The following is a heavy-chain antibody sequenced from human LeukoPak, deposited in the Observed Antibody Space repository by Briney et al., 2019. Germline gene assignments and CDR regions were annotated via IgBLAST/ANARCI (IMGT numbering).Heavy chain of an antibody. D-gene: IGHD2-15*01. J-gene: IGHJ4*02. V-gene: IGHV3-23*01. Sequence: GGSLRLSCAASGFTFSGYAMSWVRQVPGKGLEWVSSISGSGDTTNYADSVKGRFTISRDNSKNTLFLQMNSLRADDTVAYYCAKGRVVPAALLDYWGQGTLVTVSS. CDR2: ISGSGDTT. CDR1: GFTFSGYA. CDR3: AKGRVVPAALLDY.